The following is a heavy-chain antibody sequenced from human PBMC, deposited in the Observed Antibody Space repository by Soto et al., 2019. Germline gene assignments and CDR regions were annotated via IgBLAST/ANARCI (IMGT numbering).Heavy chain of an antibody. CDR2: IRSKAYGGTT. Sequence: ESGGGLVQPGRSLRLSCTASGFTFGDYAMSWFRQAPGKGLEWVGFIRSKAYGGTTEYAASVKGRFTISRDDSKSIAYLQMNSLKTEDTAVYYCTRPLLDCSSTSCYDYWGQGTLVTVSS. J-gene: IGHJ4*02. D-gene: IGHD2-2*01. CDR3: TRPLLDCSSTSCYDY. CDR1: GFTFGDYA. V-gene: IGHV3-49*03.